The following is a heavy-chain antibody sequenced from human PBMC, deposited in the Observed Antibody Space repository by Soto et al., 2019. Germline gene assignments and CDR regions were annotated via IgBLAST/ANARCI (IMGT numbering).Heavy chain of an antibody. CDR1: GFTFSNSA. Sequence: EVQLLESGGGLVQPGGSLRLSCAASGFTFSNSAMYWVRLAPGKGLEWVSTIVTSGGTYYAGSVKGRFTISRDNSKSTLYLQMHRLRAEDTAVYFCAPTFSVRYGDPSAFAYWGQGTLVAVSS. J-gene: IGHJ4*02. CDR3: APTFSVRYGDPSAFAY. CDR2: IVTSGGT. D-gene: IGHD4-17*01. V-gene: IGHV3-23*01.